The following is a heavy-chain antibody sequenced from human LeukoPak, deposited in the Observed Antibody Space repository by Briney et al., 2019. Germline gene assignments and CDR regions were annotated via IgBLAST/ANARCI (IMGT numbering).Heavy chain of an antibody. D-gene: IGHD3-10*01. CDR2: ISGSGGST. V-gene: IGHV3-23*01. Sequence: GGPLRLSCAASGFTFSTFAMSWVRQAPGKGLEWVSAISGSGGSTYYADSVKGRFTISRDNSKNTLYLQMNSLRAEDTAVYYCVGSGSYSTYNHAITLYYFDYWGQGTLVTVSS. CDR3: VGSGSYSTYNHAITLYYFDY. J-gene: IGHJ4*02. CDR1: GFTFSTFA.